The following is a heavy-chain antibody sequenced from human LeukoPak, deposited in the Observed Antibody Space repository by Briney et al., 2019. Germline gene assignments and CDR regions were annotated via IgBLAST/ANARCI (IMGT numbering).Heavy chain of an antibody. CDR2: IYYCGST. V-gene: IGHV4-59*08. CDR1: GRSISSYY. J-gene: IGHJ3*02. Sequence: NPSETLSLTCTVSGRSISSYYWSWIRQPPGKGLEWIGYIYYCGSTNYNPSLKSRVTISVDTSKNQFALKLSSVTAADTAVYYCARQRSGYSPYDAFDIWGQGTMVSVSS. D-gene: IGHD3-3*01. CDR3: ARQRSGYSPYDAFDI.